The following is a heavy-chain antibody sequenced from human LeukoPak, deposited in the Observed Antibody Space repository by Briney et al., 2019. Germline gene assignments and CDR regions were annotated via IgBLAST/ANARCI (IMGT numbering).Heavy chain of an antibody. V-gene: IGHV3-66*01. D-gene: IGHD5-24*01. Sequence: PGGSLRPSSAASGFTVSRNYMSWVRQAPGKGLEWVSVIYIDGNTYYADSVRGRFTISRDNSKNTVYLQMNSLRAEDTAVYYCARGDDYNFFDFWGQGTLVTVSS. J-gene: IGHJ4*02. CDR1: GFTVSRNY. CDR2: IYIDGNT. CDR3: ARGDDYNFFDF.